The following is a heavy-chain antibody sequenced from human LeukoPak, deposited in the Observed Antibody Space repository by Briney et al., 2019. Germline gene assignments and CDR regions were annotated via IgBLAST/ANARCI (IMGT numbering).Heavy chain of an antibody. D-gene: IGHD2/OR15-2a*01. V-gene: IGHV5-51*01. CDR2: VYPGDSDT. Sequence: GESLKISCKGSGYSFTSYWIGWARQMPGKGLEWMGIVYPGDSDTRYSPSFQGQVTISADKSISTAYLQWSSLKASDTAMYYCARLVGLFNNYYYGMDVWGQGTTVTVSS. CDR3: ARLVGLFNNYYYGMDV. J-gene: IGHJ6*02. CDR1: GYSFTSYW.